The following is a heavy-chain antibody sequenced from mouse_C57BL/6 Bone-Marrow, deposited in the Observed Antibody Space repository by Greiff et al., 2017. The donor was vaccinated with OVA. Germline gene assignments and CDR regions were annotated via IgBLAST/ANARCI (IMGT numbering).Heavy chain of an antibody. CDR1: GFTFSSYA. Sequence: EVQVVESGGGLVKPGGSLKLSCAASGFTFSSYAMSWVRQTPEKRLEWVATISDGGSYTYYPDNVKGRFTISRDNAKNNLYLQMSHLKSEDTAMYYCARGNWDVGAWFAYWGQGTLVTVSA. CDR3: ARGNWDVGAWFAY. J-gene: IGHJ3*01. CDR2: ISDGGSYT. D-gene: IGHD4-1*01. V-gene: IGHV5-4*01.